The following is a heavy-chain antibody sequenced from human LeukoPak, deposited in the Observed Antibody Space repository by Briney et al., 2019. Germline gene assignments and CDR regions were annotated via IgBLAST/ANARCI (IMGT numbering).Heavy chain of an antibody. Sequence: GGSLRLSCAASGFTFSSFWMHWVRQAPGKGLVWVSRINSVGSSTSYADPVKGRFTISRDNAKNTLYLQMNSLRAEDTAVYYCARERTSGWDAFDFWGQGTLVTVSS. J-gene: IGHJ4*02. CDR1: GFTFSSFW. CDR2: INSVGSST. D-gene: IGHD6-19*01. CDR3: ARERTSGWDAFDF. V-gene: IGHV3-74*01.